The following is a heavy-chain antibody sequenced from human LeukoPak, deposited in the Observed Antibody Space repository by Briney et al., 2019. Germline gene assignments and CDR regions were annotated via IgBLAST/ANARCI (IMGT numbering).Heavy chain of an antibody. Sequence: GGSLRLSCAASGVTLSPYGMHWVRQAPGKGLEWVAVISYEGGTQHYADSVKGRFIISRDNPRNTLYLQMNSLRAEDTAVYYCAREGALVTTWMDVWGQGATVTVSS. CDR2: ISYEGGTQ. CDR3: AREGALVTTWMDV. J-gene: IGHJ6*02. D-gene: IGHD4-17*01. V-gene: IGHV3-30*03. CDR1: GVTLSPYG.